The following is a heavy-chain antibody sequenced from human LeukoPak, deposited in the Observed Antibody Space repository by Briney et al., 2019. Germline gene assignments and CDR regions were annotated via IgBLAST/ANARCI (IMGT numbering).Heavy chain of an antibody. D-gene: IGHD4-17*01. CDR1: GGSISGYY. Sequence: SETLSLTCTVSGGSISGYYWSWIRQPSGKGLEWIGCIYYTGTTKYNPSLKSRVTISVDTSKNQLSLKLTSVTAADTALYYCARNWNIYGDLNWFDPWGQGSLVTVSS. V-gene: IGHV4-59*01. J-gene: IGHJ5*02. CDR3: ARNWNIYGDLNWFDP. CDR2: IYYTGTT.